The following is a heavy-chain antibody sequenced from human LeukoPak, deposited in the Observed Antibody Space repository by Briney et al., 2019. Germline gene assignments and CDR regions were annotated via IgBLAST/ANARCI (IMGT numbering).Heavy chain of an antibody. CDR3: AKYPASGGYFDY. D-gene: IGHD6-13*01. J-gene: IGHJ4*02. V-gene: IGHV3-23*01. CDR1: GFTFSTYS. Sequence: QTGGSLRLSCAASGFTFSTYSMSWVRQAPGKGLEWVSGISGSGGNTYYADSVKGRFTISRDNSKNRLHLQMNSLRAEDTAIFYCAKYPASGGYFDYWGRGTPVTVSS. CDR2: ISGSGGNT.